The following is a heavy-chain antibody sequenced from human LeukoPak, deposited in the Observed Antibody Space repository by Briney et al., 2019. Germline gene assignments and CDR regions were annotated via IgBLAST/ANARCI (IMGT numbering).Heavy chain of an antibody. D-gene: IGHD2-2*02. CDR1: GGSISSGGYY. Sequence: SETLSLTCTVSGGSISSGGYYWSWTRQHPGKGLEWIGYIYYSGSTYYNPSLKSRVTISVDTSKNQFSLKLSSVTAADTAVYYCARVVGYCSSTSCFTPFDYWGQGTLVTVSS. V-gene: IGHV4-31*03. CDR2: IYYSGST. CDR3: ARVVGYCSSTSCFTPFDY. J-gene: IGHJ4*02.